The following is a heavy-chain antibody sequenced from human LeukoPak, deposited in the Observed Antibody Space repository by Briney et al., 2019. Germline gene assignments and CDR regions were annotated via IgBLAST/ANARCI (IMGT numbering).Heavy chain of an antibody. J-gene: IGHJ4*02. CDR3: ARDPGSSWYLFDY. CDR1: GGTFSSYA. V-gene: IGHV1-69*13. CDR2: IIPIFGTA. Sequence: SVKVSCKASGGTFSSYAISWVRQAPGQGLEWMGGIIPIFGTANYALKFQGRVTITADESTSTAYMELSSLRSEDTAVYYCARDPGSSWYLFDYWGQGTLVTVSS. D-gene: IGHD6-13*01.